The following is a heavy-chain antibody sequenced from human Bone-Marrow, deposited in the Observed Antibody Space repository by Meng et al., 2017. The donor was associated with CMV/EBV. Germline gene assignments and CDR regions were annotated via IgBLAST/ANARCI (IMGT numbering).Heavy chain of an antibody. CDR2: INPSGGST. J-gene: IGHJ6*02. CDR3: ARGKDYGYCSSTSCYPDGMDV. D-gene: IGHD2-2*01. V-gene: IGHV1-46*01. Sequence: ASVKVSCKASGYTFTSYYMHWVRQAPGQGLEWMGIINPSGGSTSYAQKFQGRVTMTRNTSISTTYMELSSLRSEDTAVYYCARGKDYGYCSSTSCYPDGMDVWGQGTTVTVSS. CDR1: GYTFTSYY.